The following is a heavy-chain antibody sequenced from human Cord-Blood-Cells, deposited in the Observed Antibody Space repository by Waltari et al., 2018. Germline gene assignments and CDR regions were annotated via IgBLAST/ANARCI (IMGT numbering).Heavy chain of an antibody. Sequence: EVQLVQSGAEVKKPGESLKISCKGSGYSFTSYWIGWVRQMPGKGLEWMGIDYPGDSDTKYSPSIQGQVTISADKAISTAYLQWSSLKASDTAMYYCARSPYSSSWYRWCDPWGQGTLVTVSS. D-gene: IGHD6-13*01. V-gene: IGHV5-51*01. CDR1: GYSFTSYW. CDR3: ARSPYSSSWYRWCDP. J-gene: IGHJ5*02. CDR2: DYPGDSDT.